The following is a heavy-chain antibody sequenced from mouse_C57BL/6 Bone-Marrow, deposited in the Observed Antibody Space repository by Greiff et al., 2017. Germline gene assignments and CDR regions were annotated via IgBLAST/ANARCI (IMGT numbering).Heavy chain of an antibody. Sequence: VQLVESGAELMKPGASLKLSCKATGYTFTGYWIEWVKQGPGHGLEWFGEILPGSGSTNYNENFKGKATFTADTSPHPAYMQLSGLTTEDSANYYCARENYGGSPFAYWGQGTLVTVSA. CDR3: ARENYGGSPFAY. CDR1: GYTFTGYW. V-gene: IGHV1-9*01. D-gene: IGHD1-1*01. CDR2: ILPGSGST. J-gene: IGHJ3*01.